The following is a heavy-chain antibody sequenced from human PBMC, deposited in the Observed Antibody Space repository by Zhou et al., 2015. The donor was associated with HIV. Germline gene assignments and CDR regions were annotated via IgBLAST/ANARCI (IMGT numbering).Heavy chain of an antibody. Sequence: QVQLVQSGAEVKKPGSSVKVSCKASGGTFSSYTISWVRQAPGQGLEWMGRIIPILGIANYAQKFQGRVTITADKSTSTAYMELSSLRSEDTAVYYCARGGLVEMATQGAFDIWGQGTMVTVSS. CDR3: ARGGLVEMATQGAFDI. V-gene: IGHV1-69*02. J-gene: IGHJ3*02. D-gene: IGHD5-24*01. CDR1: GGTFSSYT. CDR2: IIPILGIA.